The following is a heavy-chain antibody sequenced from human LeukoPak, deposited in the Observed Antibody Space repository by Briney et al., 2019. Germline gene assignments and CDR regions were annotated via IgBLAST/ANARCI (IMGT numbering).Heavy chain of an antibody. V-gene: IGHV4-39*01. J-gene: IGHJ4*02. Sequence: SETLSLSCTVSGASVSGSPYYWGWIRQPPGKGLEWIGSIYSSGSTYYNASLQSRVTISIETSKNQISLRLNSVTAADTAIYYCAKSGGYGLIDYWGQGTLVTVSS. CDR2: IYSSGST. CDR3: AKSGGYGLIDY. CDR1: GASVSGSPYY. D-gene: IGHD1-26*01.